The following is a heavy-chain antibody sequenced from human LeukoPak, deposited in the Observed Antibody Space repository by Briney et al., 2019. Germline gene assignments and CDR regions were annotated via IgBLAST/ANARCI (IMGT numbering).Heavy chain of an antibody. CDR3: AKGGCRGTCNPLAY. CDR1: GFTFSGSG. J-gene: IGHJ4*02. V-gene: IGHV3-23*01. D-gene: IGHD2-15*01. Sequence: GGALRLSCAASGFTFSGSGMSWVRQAPGKGLEWISSSGDSDGSTYYADSLKGRFTISRDNSKNTLYLQMNNLRAEDTAVYYCAKGGCRGTCNPLAYWGQGALVTVSP. CDR2: SGDSDGST.